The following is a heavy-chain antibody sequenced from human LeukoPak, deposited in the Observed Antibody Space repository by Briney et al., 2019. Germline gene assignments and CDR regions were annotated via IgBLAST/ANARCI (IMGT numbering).Heavy chain of an antibody. D-gene: IGHD6-19*01. CDR3: ARRATYSSGWPEPRYYYYGMDV. V-gene: IGHV5-51*01. J-gene: IGHJ6*02. Sequence: GESLKISCKGSGYSFTSYWIGWVRQMPGKGLGWMGIIYPGDSDTRYSPSFQGQVTISADKSISTAYLQWSSLKASDTAMYYCARRATYSSGWPEPRYYYYGMDVWGQGTTVTVSS. CDR2: IYPGDSDT. CDR1: GYSFTSYW.